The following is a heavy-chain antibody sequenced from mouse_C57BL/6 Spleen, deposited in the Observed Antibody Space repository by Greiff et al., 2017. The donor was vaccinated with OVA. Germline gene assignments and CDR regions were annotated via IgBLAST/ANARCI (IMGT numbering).Heavy chain of an antibody. CDR1: GYSITSGYD. CDR3: ARGNWDEGAWFAY. V-gene: IGHV3-1*01. J-gene: IGHJ3*01. Sequence: EVQLKESGPGMVKPSQSLSLTCTVTGYSITSGYDWHWIRHFPGNKLEWMGYISYSGSTNYNPSLKSRISITHDTSKNHFFLKLNSVTTEDTATYYCARGNWDEGAWFAYWGQGTLVTVSA. D-gene: IGHD4-1*01. CDR2: ISYSGST.